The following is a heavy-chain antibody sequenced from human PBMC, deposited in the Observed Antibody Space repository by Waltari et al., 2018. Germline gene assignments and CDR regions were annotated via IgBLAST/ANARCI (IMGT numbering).Heavy chain of an antibody. CDR3: ARDTGGGDNFYYYGMDV. CDR1: GCTFSSYA. Sequence: QVQLVQSGAEVKKPGSSVKVSCKASGCTFSSYAISWVRQAPGQGLEWMGGIIPIFGTANYAQKFQGRVTITTDESTSTAYMELRSLRSGDTAVEYGARDTGGGDNFYYYGMDVWGQGTTVTVSS. D-gene: IGHD3-10*01. V-gene: IGHV1-69*05. CDR2: IIPIFGTA. J-gene: IGHJ6*02.